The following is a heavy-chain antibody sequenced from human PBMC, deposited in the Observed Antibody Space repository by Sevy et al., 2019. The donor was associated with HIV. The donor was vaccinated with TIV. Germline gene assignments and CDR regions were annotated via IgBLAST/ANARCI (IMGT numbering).Heavy chain of an antibody. V-gene: IGHV4-34*01. Sequence: SETLSLTCAVYGGSFSGYYWSWIRQPPGKGLEWIGEINHTGSTNYNPSLKSRVTISVDMSKNQFSLKLSSVTAADTAVYYCARLPAAMGEGNDYWGQGTLVTVSS. CDR1: GGSFSGYY. CDR2: INHTGST. CDR3: ARLPAAMGEGNDY. D-gene: IGHD2-2*01. J-gene: IGHJ4*02.